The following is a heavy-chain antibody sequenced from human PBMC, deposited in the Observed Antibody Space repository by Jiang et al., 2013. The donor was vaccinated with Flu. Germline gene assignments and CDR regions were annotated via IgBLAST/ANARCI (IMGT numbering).Heavy chain of an antibody. CDR1: GVSFSSYW. CDR2: IKQDGSEA. CDR3: AKAEFWTGYLDF. Sequence: AAGGVSFSSYWMSWVRQAPGKGLEWVANIKQDGSEAYYVDSVKGRFTISRDNAKNSLYLQMNSLRVEDTAVYYCAKAEFWTGYLDFGGQGTLVTVSS. V-gene: IGHV3-7*03. D-gene: IGHD3/OR15-3a*01. J-gene: IGHJ4*02.